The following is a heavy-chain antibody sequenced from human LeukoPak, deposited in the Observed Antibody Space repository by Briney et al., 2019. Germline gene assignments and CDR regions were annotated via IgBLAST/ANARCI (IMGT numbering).Heavy chain of an antibody. CDR3: ARVTQDGSGSYYKGYYYYYMDV. J-gene: IGHJ6*03. CDR2: ISAYNGNT. Sequence: ASVKVSCKASGYTFTSYGISWVRQAPGQGLEWMGWISAYNGNTNYAQKLQGRVTMTTDTSTSTAYMELRSLRSDDTAVYYCARVTQDGSGSYYKGYYYYYMDVWGKGTTVTISS. V-gene: IGHV1-18*01. CDR1: GYTFTSYG. D-gene: IGHD3-10*01.